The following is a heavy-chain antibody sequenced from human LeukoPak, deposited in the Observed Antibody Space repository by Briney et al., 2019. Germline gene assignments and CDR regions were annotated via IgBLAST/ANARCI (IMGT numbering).Heavy chain of an antibody. D-gene: IGHD3-16*01. V-gene: IGHV3-74*01. CDR1: GFTFSSYW. CDR2: INSDGSTT. CDR3: ARVGVTSYGMDV. J-gene: IGHJ6*02. Sequence: LPGGSLRLSCAASGFTFSSYWMHWVRQAPGKGLVWVSRINSDGSTTNYADYVKGRFTISRDNAKNTLYLQMNSLRAEDTAVYYCARVGVTSYGMDVWGQGTTVTVSS.